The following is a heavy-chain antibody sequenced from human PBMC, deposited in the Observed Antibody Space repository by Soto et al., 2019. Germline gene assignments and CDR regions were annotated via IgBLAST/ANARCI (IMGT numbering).Heavy chain of an antibody. CDR2: ISGSGGRT. CDR1: GFTLSGYA. J-gene: IGHJ4*02. Sequence: GGSLRLSCAASGFTLSGYAMSWVRQAPGKGLEWVSAISGSGGRTYYADSVKGRFTISRDNSKDTLYLQMNSLRAEDTAAYYCAKAPRTYDFPYYFDYWGQGTLVTVSS. V-gene: IGHV3-23*01. D-gene: IGHD3-3*01. CDR3: AKAPRTYDFPYYFDY.